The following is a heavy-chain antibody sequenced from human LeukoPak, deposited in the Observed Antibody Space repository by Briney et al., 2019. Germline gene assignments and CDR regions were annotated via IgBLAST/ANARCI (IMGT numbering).Heavy chain of an antibody. CDR3: ARDRVSGSPDYYYYYMDV. V-gene: IGHV1-2*02. Sequence: ASVKVSCKASGYTFTGYYMHWVRQAPGQGLGWMGWINPNSGGTNYAQKFQGRVTMTRDTSISTAYMALSRLRSDDTAVYYCARDRVSGSPDYYYYYMDVWGKGTTVTVSS. D-gene: IGHD1-26*01. CDR1: GYTFTGYY. J-gene: IGHJ6*03. CDR2: INPNSGGT.